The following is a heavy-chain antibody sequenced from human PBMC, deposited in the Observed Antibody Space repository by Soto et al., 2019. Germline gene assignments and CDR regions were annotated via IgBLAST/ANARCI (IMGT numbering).Heavy chain of an antibody. V-gene: IGHV3-23*01. CDR1: GFTFYNYA. Sequence: EVQLLESGGGLVQPGGSLRLSCAASGFTFYNYAMSWVRQAPGKGLEWVSGISGTGGTTYYADAVKGRFTIFRDNSKNTLYLPMNSLRAEDTALYYCVRSIATRREVDYWGQGTLVTVSS. CDR3: VRSIATRREVDY. D-gene: IGHD6-6*01. CDR2: ISGTGGTT. J-gene: IGHJ4*02.